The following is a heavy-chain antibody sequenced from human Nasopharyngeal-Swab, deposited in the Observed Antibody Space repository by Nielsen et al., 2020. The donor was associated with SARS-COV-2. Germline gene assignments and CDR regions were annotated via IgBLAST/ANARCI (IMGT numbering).Heavy chain of an antibody. D-gene: IGHD2-15*01. Sequence: GESLKISCAASGFTFSSYAMHWVRQAPGKGLEWVAVISYDGSNKYYADSVKGRFTISRDNSKNTLYLQMNSLRAEDTAVYYCASDPYCSGGSCYDYWGQGTLFTVSS. J-gene: IGHJ4*02. V-gene: IGHV3-30*04. CDR2: ISYDGSNK. CDR3: ASDPYCSGGSCYDY. CDR1: GFTFSSYA.